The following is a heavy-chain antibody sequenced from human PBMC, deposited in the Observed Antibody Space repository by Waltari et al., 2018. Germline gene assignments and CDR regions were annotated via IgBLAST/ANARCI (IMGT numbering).Heavy chain of an antibody. CDR2: ISSSISYI. V-gene: IGHV3-21*01. Sequence: EVQLVESGGGLVKPGGSLRLSCAASGFTFSSYSMNWVRQAPGKGLEWVSSISSSISYIYYADSVKGRFTISRDNAKNSLYLQMNSLRAEDTAVYYCARDWELLGDGMDVWGQGTTVTVSS. CDR3: ARDWELLGDGMDV. D-gene: IGHD1-26*01. CDR1: GFTFSSYS. J-gene: IGHJ6*02.